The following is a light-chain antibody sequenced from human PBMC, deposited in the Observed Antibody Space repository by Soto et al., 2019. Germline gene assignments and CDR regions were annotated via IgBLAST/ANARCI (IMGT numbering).Light chain of an antibody. CDR2: GAS. CDR1: QSVSSNY. V-gene: IGKV3-20*01. J-gene: IGKJ1*01. Sequence: EIVLTQSPGTLSLSPGERATLSCRASQSVSSNYLAWYQQKPGQAPRLLIYGASSRATGIPDRFSGSGSGKDFSLTISRLEPEDFAVYYCQQYGSSRWTFGQGTKVEIK. CDR3: QQYGSSRWT.